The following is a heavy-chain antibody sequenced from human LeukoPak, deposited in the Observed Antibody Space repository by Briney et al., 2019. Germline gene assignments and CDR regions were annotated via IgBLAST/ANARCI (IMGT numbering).Heavy chain of an antibody. Sequence: GGSLRLSCAASGFTFSSYGMHWFRQAPGKGLEWVAFIRYDGNKKFYTDSVKGRFTISRDNSKNTLYLQMNSLRAEDTAVYYCAKDWWGPSIWGQGTLVTVSS. D-gene: IGHD2-15*01. J-gene: IGHJ4*02. CDR3: AKDWWGPSI. V-gene: IGHV3-30*02. CDR2: IRYDGNKK. CDR1: GFTFSSYG.